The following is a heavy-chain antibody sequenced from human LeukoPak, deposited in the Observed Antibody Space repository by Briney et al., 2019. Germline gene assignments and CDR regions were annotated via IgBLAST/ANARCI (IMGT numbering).Heavy chain of an antibody. D-gene: IGHD3-3*01. J-gene: IGHJ6*03. Sequence: SVKVSCKASGGTFSSYAISWVRQAPGQGLEWMGGIIPIFGTANYAQKFQGRVTITADESTSTAYMELSSLRSEDTAVYYCARVPFGVVNDYYYYYYMDAWGKGTTVTVSS. CDR2: IIPIFGTA. CDR1: GGTFSSYA. V-gene: IGHV1-69*13. CDR3: ARVPFGVVNDYYYYYYMDA.